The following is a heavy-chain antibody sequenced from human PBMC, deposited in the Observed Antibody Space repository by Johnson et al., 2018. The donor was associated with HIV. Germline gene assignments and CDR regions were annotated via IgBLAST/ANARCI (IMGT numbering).Heavy chain of an antibody. CDR3: ARSHRYGNMVATIRPFDI. D-gene: IGHD5-12*01. J-gene: IGHJ3*02. CDR2: IKQDGSEK. Sequence: VQLVETGGGLIQPGGSLRLSCAASSFTFSNYWMNWVRQAPGKGLEWVANIKQDGSEKYYVDSVKGRFTISRDNAKNSLYLQMNSLRAEDTALYYCARSHRYGNMVATIRPFDIWGQGTMVTVSS. CDR1: SFTFSNYW. V-gene: IGHV3-7*03.